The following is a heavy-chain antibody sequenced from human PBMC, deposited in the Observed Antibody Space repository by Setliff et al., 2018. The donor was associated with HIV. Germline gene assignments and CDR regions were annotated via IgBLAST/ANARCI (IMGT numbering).Heavy chain of an antibody. CDR2: ISYDGNIK. V-gene: IGHV3-30*04. D-gene: IGHD3-10*02. CDR1: GFIFSHYA. CDR3: ARDPTLWPGGWFDP. Sequence: GGSLRLSCAASGFIFSHYAMHWVRQAPGKGLEWVAVISYDGNIKFYADSVKGRFTISRDNSKNTLYLQMNSLRPEDTAIYYCARDPTLWPGGWFDPWGLGTPVTVSS. J-gene: IGHJ5*02.